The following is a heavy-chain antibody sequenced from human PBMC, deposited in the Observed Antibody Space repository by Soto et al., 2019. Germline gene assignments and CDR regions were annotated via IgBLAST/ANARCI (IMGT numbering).Heavy chain of an antibody. V-gene: IGHV3-9*01. Sequence: EVQLVESGGGLVQPGGSLRLSCAASGFTFDDYAMHWVRQAPGKGLEWVSGISWNSGSIGYADSVKGRFTISRDNAKNSLYLQMYSLRAEDTALYYCAKDMWQWLGNWYFDLWGRGTLVTVSS. CDR2: ISWNSGSI. J-gene: IGHJ2*01. CDR1: GFTFDDYA. CDR3: AKDMWQWLGNWYFDL. D-gene: IGHD6-19*01.